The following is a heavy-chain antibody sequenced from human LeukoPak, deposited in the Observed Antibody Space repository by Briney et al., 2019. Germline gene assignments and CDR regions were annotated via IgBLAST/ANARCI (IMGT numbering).Heavy chain of an antibody. V-gene: IGHV4-61*02. D-gene: IGHD5-18*01. CDR3: ARERWIQIWLFDP. Sequence: PSETLSLTCTVSGGSISSGSNYWTWIRQPAGKGLEWIGRIYTSGSTNYNPSLNSRVTMSLDTSKNQFSLKLSSVTAADTAVYYCARERWIQIWLFDPWGQGTLVTVSS. CDR2: IYTSGST. J-gene: IGHJ5*02. CDR1: GGSISSGSNY.